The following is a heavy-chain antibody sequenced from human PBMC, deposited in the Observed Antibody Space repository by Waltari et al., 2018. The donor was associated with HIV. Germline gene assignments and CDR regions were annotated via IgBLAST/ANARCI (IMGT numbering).Heavy chain of an antibody. Sequence: QVQLHESGPGLVKPLETLSLTCDVSGYSISSGYYWGWIRQHPGKGVEWIGSFFHSGNTYYNPSLKSRVTVSVDTSKNQFSLKLSSVTAADTALYYCARVGYCSGGNCSTPLFDNWGQGTLVTVSS. V-gene: IGHV4-38-2*01. CDR1: GYSISSGYY. J-gene: IGHJ4*02. CDR2: FFHSGNT. D-gene: IGHD2-15*01. CDR3: ARVGYCSGGNCSTPLFDN.